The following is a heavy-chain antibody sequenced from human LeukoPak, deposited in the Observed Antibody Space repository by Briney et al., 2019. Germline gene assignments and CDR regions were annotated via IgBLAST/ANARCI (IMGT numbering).Heavy chain of an antibody. CDR2: INHSGST. Sequence: SETLSLTCAVYGGSFSGYYWSWIRQPPGKGLEWIGEINHSGSTNYNPSLKSRVTISVDTSKNQFSLKLSSVTAADTAVYYCARARQWQVPIDYWGQGTLVTVSS. CDR1: GGSFSGYY. V-gene: IGHV4-34*01. CDR3: ARARQWQVPIDY. J-gene: IGHJ4*02. D-gene: IGHD6-19*01.